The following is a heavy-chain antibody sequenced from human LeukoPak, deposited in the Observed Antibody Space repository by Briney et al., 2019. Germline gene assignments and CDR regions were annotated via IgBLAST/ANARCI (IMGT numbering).Heavy chain of an antibody. Sequence: GGSLRLSCAASGFTFSSYWMHWVRQAPGKGLGWVSLINSDGSSTSYADSVKGRFTISRDNAKNTLYLQMNSLRAEDTAVYYCARVYYDSSGYLPWGQGTLVTVSS. V-gene: IGHV3-74*01. CDR3: ARVYYDSSGYLP. D-gene: IGHD3-22*01. CDR1: GFTFSSYW. CDR2: INSDGSST. J-gene: IGHJ5*02.